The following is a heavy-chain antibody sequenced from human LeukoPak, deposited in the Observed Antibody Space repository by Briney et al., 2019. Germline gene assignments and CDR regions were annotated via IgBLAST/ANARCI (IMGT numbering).Heavy chain of an antibody. CDR1: GYTFTSYG. CDR3: ARDTIVVVPAAMPGGWFDP. D-gene: IGHD2-2*01. V-gene: IGHV1-18*01. Sequence: GASVKVSCKASGYTFTSYGISWVRQAPGQGLEWMGWISAYNGNTNYAQKLQGRVTMTTDTSTSTAYMELRSLRSDDTAVYYCARDTIVVVPAAMPGGWFDPWGQGTLVTVSS. CDR2: ISAYNGNT. J-gene: IGHJ5*02.